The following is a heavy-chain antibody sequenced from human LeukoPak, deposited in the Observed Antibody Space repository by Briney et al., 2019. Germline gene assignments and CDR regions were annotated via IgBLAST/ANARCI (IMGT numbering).Heavy chain of an antibody. D-gene: IGHD6-13*01. V-gene: IGHV3-30*02. CDR3: ARVAGRSSSWYRDNWFDP. CDR1: GFTFSSYG. J-gene: IGHJ5*02. Sequence: GGSLRLSCAASGFTFSSYGMHWVRQAPGKGLEWVAFIRYDGSNKYYADSVEGRFTISRDNAKNSLYLQMNSLRAEDTAVYYCARVAGRSSSWYRDNWFDPWGQGTLVTVSS. CDR2: IRYDGSNK.